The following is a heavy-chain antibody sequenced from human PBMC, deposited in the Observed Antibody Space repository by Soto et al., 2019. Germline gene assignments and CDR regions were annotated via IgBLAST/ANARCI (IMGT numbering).Heavy chain of an antibody. CDR1: GFTFSSYA. CDR2: ISGSGGST. V-gene: IGHV3-23*01. CDR3: AKFKVTYYYDSSGYYFDY. Sequence: EVQLLESGGGLVQPGGSLRLSCAASGFTFSSYAMSWVRQAPGEGLEWVSAISGSGGSTYYADSVKGRFTISRDNSKNTLYLQMNSLRAEDTAVYYCAKFKVTYYYDSSGYYFDYWGQGTLVTVSS. D-gene: IGHD3-22*01. J-gene: IGHJ4*02.